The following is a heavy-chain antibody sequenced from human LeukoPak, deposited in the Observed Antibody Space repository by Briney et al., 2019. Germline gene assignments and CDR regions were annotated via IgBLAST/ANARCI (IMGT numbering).Heavy chain of an antibody. V-gene: IGHV3-33*01. CDR2: IWHDGSHN. D-gene: IGHD6-13*01. CDR3: ARSSAYTSSWTSSYFDF. CDR1: GFSFSSYG. Sequence: PGGSLILSCAASGFSFSSYGVHWVRQAPGRGPERVTVIWHDGSHNYYADSVNGRFTISRDNSKNTVYLQMNSLRAEDTAVYYCARSSAYTSSWTSSYFDFWGQGALVTVSS. J-gene: IGHJ4*02.